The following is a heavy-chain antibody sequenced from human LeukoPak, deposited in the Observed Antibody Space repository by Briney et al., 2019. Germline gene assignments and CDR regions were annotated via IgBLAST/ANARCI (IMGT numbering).Heavy chain of an antibody. J-gene: IGHJ6*03. CDR3: AKGRGWEASYYYYYMDV. CDR1: GFTFSSYA. Sequence: GGSLRLSCAASGFTFSSYAMHWVRQAPGKGLEWVAIISYDGSNKYYAESVKGRFTISRDNSKNTLYLQMNSLRAEDTAVHYCAKGRGWEASYYYYYMDVWGKGTTVTISS. V-gene: IGHV3-30*04. D-gene: IGHD1-26*01. CDR2: ISYDGSNK.